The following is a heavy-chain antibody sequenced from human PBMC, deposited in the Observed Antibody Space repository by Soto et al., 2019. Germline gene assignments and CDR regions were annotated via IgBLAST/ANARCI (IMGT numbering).Heavy chain of an antibody. CDR3: ARSGDNYNLLDY. V-gene: IGHV3-11*06. D-gene: IGHD1-1*01. CDR2: SSNSGTFT. Sequence: GGSLRLSCEGSGFTFGDYYMSWIRQAPGKGLEWISYSSNSGTFTKYADSVKGRFSISRDNTKNLLYLQMNSLRAEDTAVYYCARSGDNYNLLDYWGQGTPVTVSS. J-gene: IGHJ4*02. CDR1: GFTFGDYY.